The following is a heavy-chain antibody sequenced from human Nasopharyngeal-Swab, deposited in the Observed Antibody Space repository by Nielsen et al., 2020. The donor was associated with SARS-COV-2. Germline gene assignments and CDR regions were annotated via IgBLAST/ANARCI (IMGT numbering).Heavy chain of an antibody. CDR2: IWYDGSNK. CDR1: GFTFSSSG. CDR3: ARGRYSSSVFLDYYMDV. Sequence: GESLKISCAASGFTFSSSGMHWVRQAPGKGLEWVAVIWYDGSNKYYADSVKGRFIISRDNSKNTLYLQMNSLRAEDTAVYYCARGRYSSSVFLDYYMDVWGKGTTVTVSS. J-gene: IGHJ6*03. V-gene: IGHV3-33*01. D-gene: IGHD5-18*01.